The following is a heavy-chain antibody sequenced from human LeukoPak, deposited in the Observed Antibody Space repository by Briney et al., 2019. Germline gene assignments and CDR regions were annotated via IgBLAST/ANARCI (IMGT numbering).Heavy chain of an antibody. V-gene: IGHV3-23*01. CDR3: ARDAMVRGALCAFDI. D-gene: IGHD3-10*01. Sequence: PGGSLRLSCAASGFTFSSYAMSWVRQAPGKGLEWVSAISGSGGSTYYADSVKGRFTISRDNAKNSLYLQMNSLRAEDTAVYYCARDAMVRGALCAFDIWGQGTMVTVSS. J-gene: IGHJ3*02. CDR1: GFTFSSYA. CDR2: ISGSGGST.